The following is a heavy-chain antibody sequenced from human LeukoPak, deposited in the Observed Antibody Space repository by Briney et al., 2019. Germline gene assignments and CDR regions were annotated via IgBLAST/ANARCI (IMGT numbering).Heavy chain of an antibody. CDR3: AKGEVRYPQSPFDY. D-gene: IGHD3-9*01. J-gene: IGHJ4*02. Sequence: PGRSLRLSCAASGFTFDDYAMHWVRQAPGKGLEWVSGISWNSGSIGYADSVKGRFTISRDNAKNSLYLQMNSLRAEDTALHYCAKGEVRYPQSPFDYWGQGTLVTVSS. V-gene: IGHV3-9*01. CDR2: ISWNSGSI. CDR1: GFTFDDYA.